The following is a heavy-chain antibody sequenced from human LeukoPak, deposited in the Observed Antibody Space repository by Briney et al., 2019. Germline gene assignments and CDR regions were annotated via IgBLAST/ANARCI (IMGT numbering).Heavy chain of an antibody. J-gene: IGHJ4*02. V-gene: IGHV4-34*01. D-gene: IGHD3-22*01. CDR2: INHSGST. Sequence: SETLSLTCAVYGGSFSGYYWSWIRQPPGKGLEWIGEINHSGSTNYNPSLKSRVTKSVDTSKNQFSLKLSSVTAADTAVYYCARDQYYYDSSGYLTFDYWGQGTPVTVSS. CDR1: GGSFSGYY. CDR3: ARDQYYYDSSGYLTFDY.